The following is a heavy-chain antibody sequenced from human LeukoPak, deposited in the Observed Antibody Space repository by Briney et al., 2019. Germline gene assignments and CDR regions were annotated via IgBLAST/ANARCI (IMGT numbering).Heavy chain of an antibody. D-gene: IGHD2-21*02. Sequence: KASETLSLTCTVSGGSISDSIYSWGWIRQPPGKGLEWIANIHYSGEAYYHPSLRRRVTISVDTSNNQFSLKVTSVTAGDTAVYYCGRLCPDCPAGHWGQGTLVTVSS. CDR3: GRLCPDCPAGH. V-gene: IGHV4-39*01. CDR2: IHYSGEA. J-gene: IGHJ4*02. CDR1: GGSISDSIYS.